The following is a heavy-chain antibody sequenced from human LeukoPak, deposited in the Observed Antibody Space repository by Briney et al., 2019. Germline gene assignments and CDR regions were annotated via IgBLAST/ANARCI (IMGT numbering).Heavy chain of an antibody. V-gene: IGHV3-30*04. D-gene: IGHD3-3*01. CDR1: GFPFSKFA. CDR2: ISYDGSHK. Sequence: PGGSLRLSCAVSGFPFSKFAMHWVRQAPGKGLEWVAVISYDGSHKYFGDSVKGRFTISRDNSKNTLYLQMNSLRTDDTAVYYCARPGARVVNGYYFDYWGQGTLVTVSS. J-gene: IGHJ4*02. CDR3: ARPGARVVNGYYFDY.